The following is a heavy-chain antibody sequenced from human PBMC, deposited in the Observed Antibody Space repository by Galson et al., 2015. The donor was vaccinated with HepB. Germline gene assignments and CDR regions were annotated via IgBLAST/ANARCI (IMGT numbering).Heavy chain of an antibody. D-gene: IGHD7-27*01. J-gene: IGHJ4*02. V-gene: IGHV2-5*01. CDR2: IYWNDEK. CDR3: AHSRKLGMNFDY. Sequence: PALVKPTQTLTLTCTSSGFSLSTGGVAVGWIRQPPGKALEWLGIIYWNDEKRYSPSLKSRLTITKDTSKNQVVLIMTNIDPVDTGTYYCAHSRKLGMNFDYWGQGTLVTVSS. CDR1: GFSLSTGGVA.